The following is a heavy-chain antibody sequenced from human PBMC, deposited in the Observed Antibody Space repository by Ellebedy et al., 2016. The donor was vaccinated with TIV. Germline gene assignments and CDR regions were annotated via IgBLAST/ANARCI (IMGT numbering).Heavy chain of an antibody. Sequence: GESLKISCAASGFTFSSYAMHWVRQAPGKGLEWVAIISYDGSNKYYADSVKGRFTISRDNSKNTLYLQMNSLRAEDTAVYYCAKARVPGFGPWASGMDVWGQGTTVTVSS. J-gene: IGHJ6*02. CDR2: ISYDGSNK. CDR3: AKARVPGFGPWASGMDV. CDR1: GFTFSSYA. V-gene: IGHV3-30-3*01. D-gene: IGHD3-16*01.